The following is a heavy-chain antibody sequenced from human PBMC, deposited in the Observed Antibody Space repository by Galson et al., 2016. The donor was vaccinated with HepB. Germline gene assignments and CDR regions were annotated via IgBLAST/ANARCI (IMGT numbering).Heavy chain of an antibody. J-gene: IGHJ5*01. V-gene: IGHV3-23*01. Sequence: SLRLSCAASGFTFSNFAMSWVRQSPKTGLEWVSSISHNGEMTYDADFVEGRFTIARDNANSTVYLQMNSLRAGDTAVYYCVKDPVASSGTGWFDSWGQGILFTVSS. D-gene: IGHD3/OR15-3a*01. CDR3: VKDPVASSGTGWFDS. CDR2: ISHNGEMT. CDR1: GFTFSNFA.